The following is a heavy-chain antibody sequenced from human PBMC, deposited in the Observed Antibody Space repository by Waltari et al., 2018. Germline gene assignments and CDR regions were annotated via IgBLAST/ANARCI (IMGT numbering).Heavy chain of an antibody. CDR3: AKDAFGNTYLDH. Sequence: QVQLVESGGGVVQPGMSLRLSCAASGFSLSTFGMHWVRQGPGKGLEWGELTWFDGRKTYYADSVRGRFTSSRDNSKNTLYLDINTLRVDDTAIYYCAKDAFGNTYLDHWGQGTLVTVSS. J-gene: IGHJ5*02. D-gene: IGHD3-10*01. CDR2: TWFDGRKT. CDR1: GFSLSTFG. V-gene: IGHV3-33*06.